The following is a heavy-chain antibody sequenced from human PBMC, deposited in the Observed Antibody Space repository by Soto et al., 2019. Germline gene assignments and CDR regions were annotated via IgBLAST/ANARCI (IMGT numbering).Heavy chain of an antibody. CDR3: ARDGLLFSGPYRPSRFDY. CDR1: GFKFSDYW. Sequence: GGSLRLSCAASGFKFSDYWMSWVRQAPGKGLEWVGNIKHDTSEAHYADSVKGRFTITRDNIKNFLFLQMNGLRSDNTASYYCARDGLLFSGPYRPSRFDYWGLGTLVTVSS. V-gene: IGHV3-7*03. CDR2: IKHDTSEA. J-gene: IGHJ4*02. D-gene: IGHD3-16*02.